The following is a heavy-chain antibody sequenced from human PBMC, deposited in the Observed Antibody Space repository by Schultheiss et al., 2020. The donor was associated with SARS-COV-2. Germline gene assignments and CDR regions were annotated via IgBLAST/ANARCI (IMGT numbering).Heavy chain of an antibody. CDR2: IYYSGST. CDR1: GGSISSGDYY. J-gene: IGHJ4*02. Sequence: SETLSLTCTVSGGSISSGDYYWSWIRQPPGKGLEWIGYIYYSGSTYYNPSLKSRVTISVDTSKNQFSLKLSSVTAADTAVYYCARSSKKRAAGSFDYWGQGTLVTVSS. D-gene: IGHD2-15*01. CDR3: ARSSKKRAAGSFDY. V-gene: IGHV4-30-4*02.